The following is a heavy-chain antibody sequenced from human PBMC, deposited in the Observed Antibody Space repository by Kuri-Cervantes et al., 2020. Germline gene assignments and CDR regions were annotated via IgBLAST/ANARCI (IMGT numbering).Heavy chain of an antibody. Sequence: SLKISCAAAGSTFSDYDLCWIRHAPGKGLEWVSYSSSSGSTIYYADSVKGRFTISRDNAKNSLYLQMNSLTAEDTAVYYCARDCGWYRRDWFDPWGQGTLVTVSS. CDR3: ARDCGWYRRDWFDP. D-gene: IGHD6-19*01. CDR2: SSSSGSTI. CDR1: GSTFSDYD. J-gene: IGHJ5*02. V-gene: IGHV3-11*01.